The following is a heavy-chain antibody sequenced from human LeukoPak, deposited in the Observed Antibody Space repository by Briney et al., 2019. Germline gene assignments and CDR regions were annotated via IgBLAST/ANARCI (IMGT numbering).Heavy chain of an antibody. V-gene: IGHV1-2*02. D-gene: IGHD4-17*01. CDR1: GYTFTSYA. CDR2: ITPSGGT. Sequence: ASVKVSCKASGYTFTSYAMHWVRQAPGQGLEWMGWITPSGGTNYPQKFQGRVAITRDTSITTAYMDLSRLTSDDTAVYYCARGTVTTPPYYYGMDVWGQGTTVTVS. CDR3: ARGTVTTPPYYYGMDV. J-gene: IGHJ6*02.